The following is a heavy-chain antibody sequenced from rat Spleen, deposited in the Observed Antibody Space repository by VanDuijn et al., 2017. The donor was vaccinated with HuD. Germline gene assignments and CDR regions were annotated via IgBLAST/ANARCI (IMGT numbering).Heavy chain of an antibody. D-gene: IGHD1-9*01. CDR3: TRLGITPFDY. V-gene: IGHV2S63*01. J-gene: IGHJ2*01. CDR1: GFSLTDYS. Sequence: VQLKESGPVLVQPSQTLSLTCTVSGFSLTDYSVHWVRQPPGKGLEWMGVMWSGGSTAYNSALKSRLSISRDTSKSQVFLKINSLQTEDTAIYYCTRLGITPFDYWGQGVMVTVSS. CDR2: MWSGGST.